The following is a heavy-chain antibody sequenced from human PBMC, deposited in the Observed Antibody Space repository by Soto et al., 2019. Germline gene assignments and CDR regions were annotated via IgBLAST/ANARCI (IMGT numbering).Heavy chain of an antibody. CDR1: GGSISSYY. D-gene: IGHD2-21*02. CDR2: IYYSGST. Sequence: SETLSLTCTVSGGSISSYYWSWIRQPPGKGLEWIGYIYYSGSTNYNPSLKSRVTISVDTSKNQFSLKLSSVTAADTAVYYCARDAGGDWYFDYWGQGTLVTVSS. CDR3: ARDAGGDWYFDY. J-gene: IGHJ4*02. V-gene: IGHV4-59*01.